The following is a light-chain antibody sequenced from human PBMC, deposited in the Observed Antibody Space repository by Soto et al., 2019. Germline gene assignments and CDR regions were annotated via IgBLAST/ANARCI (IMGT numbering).Light chain of an antibody. CDR1: QSISSW. CDR2: DAS. J-gene: IGKJ2*01. V-gene: IGKV1-5*01. Sequence: DIQMTQSPSTLSASVGDRVTLTCRASQSISSWLAWYQQKPGKVPKLLIYDASTLESGVPSRFSGSGSGTEFTLTISSLQPDDFAAYYCQQYNSYPYTFGQGTKLEIK. CDR3: QQYNSYPYT.